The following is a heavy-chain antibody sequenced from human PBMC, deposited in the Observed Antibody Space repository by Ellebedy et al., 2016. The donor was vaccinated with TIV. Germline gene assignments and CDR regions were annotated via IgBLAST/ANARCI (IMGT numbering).Heavy chain of an antibody. CDR2: ISTRSTSS. J-gene: IGHJ4*02. Sequence: GESLKISCKASGFTFSDHSMNWLRQAPGKGLEWIAYISTRSTSSKYADSVKGRFTVSRDDAENSLDLQTDRLRVDDTATYYCARAWGYSGLLDYWGQGTLVAVSS. CDR3: ARAWGYSGLLDY. D-gene: IGHD5-12*01. V-gene: IGHV3-11*03. CDR1: GFTFSDHS.